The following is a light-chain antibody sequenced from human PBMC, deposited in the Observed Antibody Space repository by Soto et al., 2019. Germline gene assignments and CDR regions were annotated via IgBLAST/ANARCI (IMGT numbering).Light chain of an antibody. V-gene: IGKV3-20*01. CDR1: QSVSSSY. CDR3: QQYGSSPRIT. CDR2: GAS. Sequence: EIVLTQSPGTLSLSPGERATLSCRASQSVSSSYLAWYQQKPGQAPRLLIYGASSRATGIPDRFSGSGSGTDFTLTISRLEPEDFAVYYCQQYGSSPRITFGHGPKVDIK. J-gene: IGKJ3*01.